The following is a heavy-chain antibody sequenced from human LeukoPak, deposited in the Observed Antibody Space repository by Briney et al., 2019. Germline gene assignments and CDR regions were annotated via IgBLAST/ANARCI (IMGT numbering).Heavy chain of an antibody. D-gene: IGHD6-19*01. CDR1: GGSISSGGYY. CDR3: ARVYSSGSRAFQH. V-gene: IGHV4-30-2*01. J-gene: IGHJ1*01. Sequence: PSETLSLTCTVSGGSISSGGYYWSWIRQPPGKGLEWIGYIYHSGSTYYNPSLKSRVTISVDRSKNQFSLKPSSVTAADTAVYYCARVYSSGSRAFQHWGQGTLVTVSS. CDR2: IYHSGST.